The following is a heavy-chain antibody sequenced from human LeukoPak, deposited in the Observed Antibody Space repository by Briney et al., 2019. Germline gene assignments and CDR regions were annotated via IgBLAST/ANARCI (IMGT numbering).Heavy chain of an antibody. J-gene: IGHJ4*02. CDR2: IYSGGGI. Sequence: GGSLRLSCAASGFTVTSNYMSWVRQAPGKGLEWVSVIYSGGGIYYADSVKGRFTISRDNSKNTLYLQMNSLRAEDTAVYYCARVPGSYYADFDYWGQGTLVTVSS. CDR3: ARVPGSYYADFDY. V-gene: IGHV3-53*01. CDR1: GFTVTSNY. D-gene: IGHD3-10*01.